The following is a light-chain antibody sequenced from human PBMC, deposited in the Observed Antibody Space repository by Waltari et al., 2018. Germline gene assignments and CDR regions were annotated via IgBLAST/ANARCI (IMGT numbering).Light chain of an antibody. J-gene: IGKJ1*01. V-gene: IGKV1-39*01. CDR1: QSIDNY. CDR3: QQSYSTVRT. Sequence: DIQMTQSPSSLSASVGDRVTITCRAIQSIDNYLNWYQQERGKAPKLLIYGASSLQSGVPSRFSGSGSGTDFTLTISSLQPGDFATYYCQQSYSTVRTFGQGTKVDI. CDR2: GAS.